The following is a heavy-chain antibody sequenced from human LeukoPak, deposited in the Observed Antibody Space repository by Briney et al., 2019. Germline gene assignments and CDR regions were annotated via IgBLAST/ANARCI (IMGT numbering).Heavy chain of an antibody. Sequence: GSSVKVSCKASGGTFSSYAISWVRQAPGQGLEWMGGIIPIFGTANYAQKFQGRVTITTDESTSTAHMELSSLRSEDTAVYYCAREWGYSYGSQNYYYYYMDVWGKGTTVTVSS. D-gene: IGHD5-18*01. CDR2: IIPIFGTA. CDR1: GGTFSSYA. CDR3: AREWGYSYGSQNYYYYYMDV. V-gene: IGHV1-69*05. J-gene: IGHJ6*03.